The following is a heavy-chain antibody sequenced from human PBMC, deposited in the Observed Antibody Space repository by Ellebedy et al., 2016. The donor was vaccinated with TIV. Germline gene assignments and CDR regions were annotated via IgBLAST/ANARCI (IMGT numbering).Heavy chain of an antibody. CDR3: AMPELDYGGAFDI. V-gene: IGHV3-30*03. Sequence: SVKGRFSISRDNSKNTLFLDLNSPRPDDTAVYYCAMPELDYGGAFDIWGQGAMVAVSS. J-gene: IGHJ3*02. D-gene: IGHD4-23*01.